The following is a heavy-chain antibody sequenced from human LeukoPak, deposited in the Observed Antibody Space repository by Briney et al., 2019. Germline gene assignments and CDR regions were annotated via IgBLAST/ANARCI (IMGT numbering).Heavy chain of an antibody. D-gene: IGHD6-13*01. V-gene: IGHV4-4*02. CDR3: ARVTVAGYSSSWYGQGYYGMDV. CDR1: GGSISSSNW. Sequence: SGTLSLTCAVSGGSISSSNWWSWVRQPPGKGLEWIGEIYHSGSTNYNPSLKSRVTISVDKSKNQFSLKLSSVTAADTAVYYCARVTVAGYSSSWYGQGYYGMDVWGQGTTVTVSS. J-gene: IGHJ6*02. CDR2: IYHSGST.